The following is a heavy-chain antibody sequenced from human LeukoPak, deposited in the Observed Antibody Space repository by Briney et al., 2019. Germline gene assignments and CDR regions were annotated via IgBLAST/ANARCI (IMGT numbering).Heavy chain of an antibody. CDR3: ARVSYSTNPGSYEGYFDH. D-gene: IGHD1-26*01. CDR2: INWNGGST. Sequence: GGSLRLSCAASGFTFDDYGMTWVRQAPGKGLEWVSGINWNGGSTSSADSVEGRFTISRDNAKNSLYLQMNSLTAEDTALYYCARVSYSTNPGSYEGYFDHWGQGTLVTVSS. CDR1: GFTFDDYG. V-gene: IGHV3-20*04. J-gene: IGHJ4*02.